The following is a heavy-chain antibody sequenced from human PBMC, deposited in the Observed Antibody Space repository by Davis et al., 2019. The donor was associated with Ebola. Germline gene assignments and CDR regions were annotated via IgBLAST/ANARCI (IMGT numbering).Heavy chain of an antibody. D-gene: IGHD2-15*01. CDR1: GFTFSNAW. CDR2: SKGKTSGGTA. V-gene: IGHV3-15*01. Sequence: PGGSLRLSCAASGFTFSNAWMTWVRQAPGKGLEWVGRSKGKTSGGTADYAAPVKGRFTISRDDSRGTFFLQMNSLKTEDTAVYYCTKGDCSGGRCHWDDAFDTWGQGTMVTVSS. CDR3: TKGDCSGGRCHWDDAFDT. J-gene: IGHJ3*02.